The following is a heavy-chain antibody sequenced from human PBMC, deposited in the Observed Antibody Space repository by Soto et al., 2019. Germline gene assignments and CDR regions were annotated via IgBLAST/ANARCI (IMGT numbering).Heavy chain of an antibody. Sequence: QVQLQESGPGLVKPSGTLSLTCAVSGGSISTSNWWSWVRQPPGKGLEWIGEVYRTGSTNYNPSLASRLTIPVDKSKNQFSLKLTSVTAADTAVYYCARARATIAAAAIFDCWGQGTLVTVSS. CDR2: VYRTGST. J-gene: IGHJ4*02. CDR3: ARARATIAAAAIFDC. CDR1: GGSISTSNW. D-gene: IGHD6-13*01. V-gene: IGHV4-4*02.